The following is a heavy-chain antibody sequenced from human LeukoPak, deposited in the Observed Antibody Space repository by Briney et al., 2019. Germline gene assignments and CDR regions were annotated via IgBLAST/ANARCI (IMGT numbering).Heavy chain of an antibody. CDR3: ARDLDRTYYYGSGSYYTHYGMDV. CDR1: GGTFSSYA. Sequence: SVKVSCKASGGTFSSYAISWVRQAPGQGLEWMGGIIPIFGTANYAQKFQGRVTITADESTSTAYMELSSLRSEDTAVYYCARDLDRTYYYGSGSYYTHYGMDVWGQGTTVTVSS. J-gene: IGHJ6*02. V-gene: IGHV1-69*13. D-gene: IGHD3-10*01. CDR2: IIPIFGTA.